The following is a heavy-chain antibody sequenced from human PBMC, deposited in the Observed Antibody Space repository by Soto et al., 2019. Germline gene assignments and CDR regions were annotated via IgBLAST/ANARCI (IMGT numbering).Heavy chain of an antibody. CDR3: ARHSLSRVRAPFDY. Sequence: QVLLQESGPGLVRPSETLSLTCTVSGGSVNSSHYYWGWIRQPPGRGLEWIQSIYITGSTYFNPSLKSRVTLSMDTSKNQFSLNLRSVTAADTAVYYCARHSLSRVRAPFDYWGQGALVTVSS. V-gene: IGHV4-39*01. CDR2: IYITGST. CDR1: GGSVNSSHYY. J-gene: IGHJ4*02. D-gene: IGHD3-3*01.